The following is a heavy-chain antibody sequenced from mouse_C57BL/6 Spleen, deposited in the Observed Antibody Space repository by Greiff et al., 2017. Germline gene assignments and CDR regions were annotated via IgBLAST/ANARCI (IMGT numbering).Heavy chain of an antibody. Sequence: QVQLQQSGTELVKPGASVKLSCKASGYTFTSYWMHWVKQRPGQGLEWIGNINPSNGGTNYNEKFKSKATLTVDKSSSTAYMQLSSLTSEDSAVYYCARSGVTTVVARYFDVWGTGTTVTVSS. CDR2: INPSNGGT. V-gene: IGHV1-53*01. CDR3: ARSGVTTVVARYFDV. J-gene: IGHJ1*03. D-gene: IGHD1-1*01. CDR1: GYTFTSYW.